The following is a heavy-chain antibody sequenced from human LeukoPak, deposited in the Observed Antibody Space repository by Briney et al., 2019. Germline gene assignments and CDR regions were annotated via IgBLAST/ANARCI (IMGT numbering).Heavy chain of an antibody. V-gene: IGHV4-38-2*02. Sequence: SETLSLTCTVSGYSISSGYYWGWIRQPPGKGLEWIGSIYHSGSNNYNPSLKSRVTISVDKSKKQFYLKLTSVTAADTAVYYCARYSSSWYNAFDIWGQGTMVIVSS. J-gene: IGHJ3*02. CDR3: ARYSSSWYNAFDI. CDR1: GYSISSGYY. D-gene: IGHD6-13*01. CDR2: IYHSGSN.